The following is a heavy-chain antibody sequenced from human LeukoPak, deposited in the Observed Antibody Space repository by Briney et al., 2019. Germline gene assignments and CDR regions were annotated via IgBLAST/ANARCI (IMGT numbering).Heavy chain of an antibody. CDR1: GFTFSNAW. CDR3: AKDYREGYSGSYPDY. Sequence: GGFLRLSCAASGFTFSNAWMSRVRQAPGKGLEWVAVISYDGSNKYYADSVKGRFTISRDNSKNTLYLQMNSLRAEDTAVYYCAKDYREGYSGSYPDYWGQGTLVTVSS. CDR2: ISYDGSNK. D-gene: IGHD1-26*01. J-gene: IGHJ4*02. V-gene: IGHV3-30*18.